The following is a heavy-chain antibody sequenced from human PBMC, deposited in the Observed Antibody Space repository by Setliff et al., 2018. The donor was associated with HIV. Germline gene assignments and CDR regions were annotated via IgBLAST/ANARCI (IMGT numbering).Heavy chain of an antibody. CDR3: ATDPTYSSGSPDI. CDR2: VDPEDDEK. Sequence: ASVKVSCKTSGYTFTDYYIHWVQQAPGKGLEWLGRVDPEDDEKIYAEKFRGRVTITADTSTHTAHMELTSLRSDDTAVYYCATDPTYSSGSPDIWSQGTMVTVS. CDR1: GYTFTDYY. J-gene: IGHJ3*02. D-gene: IGHD6-19*01. V-gene: IGHV1-69-2*01.